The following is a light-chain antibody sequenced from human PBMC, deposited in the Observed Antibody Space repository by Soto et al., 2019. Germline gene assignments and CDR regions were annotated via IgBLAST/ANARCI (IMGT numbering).Light chain of an antibody. Sequence: DIVMTQTPLSLSVTPGQPASISCKSSQSLLNSGGKTYFYWYLQKPGQPPQLLIYEVSNRFSGVPDRVSGSRSGTDFTLNISRVEAEDVGFYYCLQTTQFPWTFGQGTKVDIK. V-gene: IGKV2D-29*01. CDR1: QSLLNSGGKTY. CDR2: EVS. CDR3: LQTTQFPWT. J-gene: IGKJ1*01.